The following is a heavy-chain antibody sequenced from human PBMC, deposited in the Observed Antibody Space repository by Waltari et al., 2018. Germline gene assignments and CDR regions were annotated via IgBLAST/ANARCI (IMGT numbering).Heavy chain of an antibody. J-gene: IGHJ3*02. CDR3: ARIYVWGSYRYVDI. V-gene: IGHV4-39*01. CDR2: IYYSGST. CDR1: GCSIRSSSHY. Sequence: QLQLQESGPGLVKPSETLSLTCTVSGCSIRSSSHYWGWIRQPPGKGLEWIGSIYYSGSTYYNPSLKSRVTISVDTSKNQFSLKLSSVTAADTAVYYCARIYVWGSYRYVDIWGQGTMVTVSS. D-gene: IGHD3-16*02.